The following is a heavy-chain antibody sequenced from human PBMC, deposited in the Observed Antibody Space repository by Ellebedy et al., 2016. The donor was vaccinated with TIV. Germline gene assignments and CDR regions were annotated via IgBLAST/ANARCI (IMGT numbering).Heavy chain of an antibody. CDR2: ISSSSSAI. J-gene: IGHJ4*02. CDR1: GFAFSSYN. D-gene: IGHD3-3*01. CDR3: ARGSTIFGVVFHDY. Sequence: AGSLRLSCEASGFAFSSYNMNWVRQAPGKGLEWVSYISSSSSAIYYADSVEGRFTISRDNAKNSLYLQMNSLRDEDTAVYYCARGSTIFGVVFHDYWGQGTLVTVSS. V-gene: IGHV3-48*02.